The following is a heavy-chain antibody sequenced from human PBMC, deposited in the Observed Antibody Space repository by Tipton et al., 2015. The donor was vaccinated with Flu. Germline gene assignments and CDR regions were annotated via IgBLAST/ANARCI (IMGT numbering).Heavy chain of an antibody. J-gene: IGHJ4*02. Sequence: TLSLTCTVSGGSISSYYWSWIRQPPGKGLEWIGYIYYSGSTNYNPSLKSRVTISVDTSKNQFSLKLSSVTAADTAVYYCAREGHGDLDYWGQGTLVTVSS. D-gene: IGHD4-17*01. CDR2: IYYSGST. V-gene: IGHV4-59*01. CDR1: GGSISSYY. CDR3: AREGHGDLDY.